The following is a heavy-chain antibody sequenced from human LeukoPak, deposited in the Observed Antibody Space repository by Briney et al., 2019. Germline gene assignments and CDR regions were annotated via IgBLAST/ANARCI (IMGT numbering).Heavy chain of an antibody. V-gene: IGHV1-24*01. J-gene: IGHJ3*02. CDR1: GYTLTELS. Sequence: ASVTVSFKVSGYTLTELSMHWVRQAPGKGLEWMGGFDPEDGETIYAQKFQGRVTMTEDTSTDTAYMELSSLRSEDTAVYYCCATRVGASLGAFDIWGQGTMVTVSS. D-gene: IGHD1-26*01. CDR2: FDPEDGET. CDR3: CATRVGASLGAFDI.